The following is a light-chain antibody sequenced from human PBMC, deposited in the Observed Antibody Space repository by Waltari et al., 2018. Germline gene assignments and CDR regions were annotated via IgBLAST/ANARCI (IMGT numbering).Light chain of an antibody. V-gene: IGLV1-47*01. CDR2: RNK. J-gene: IGLJ2*01. CDR1: SSNIGSNS. CDR3: ASWDDILSGVL. Sequence: QSVLTQPPSASGTPGQRVTISCSGSSSNIGSNSIYWYHQLPGTAPKLLLYRNKQGPSGVPDRFSGSKSGTSASLAISGLRSEDEADYYCASWDDILSGVLFGGGTKLSVL.